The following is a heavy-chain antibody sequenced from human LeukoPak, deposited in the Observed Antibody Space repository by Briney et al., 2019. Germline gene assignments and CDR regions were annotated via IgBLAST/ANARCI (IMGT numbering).Heavy chain of an antibody. Sequence: GGSLRLSCAASGFTFSSYAMHWVRQAPGKGLEWVAVISYDGSNKYYADSAKGRFTISRDNSKNTLYLQMNSLRAEDTAVYSCARDKTRGLGYSYSKSGNYFDYWGQGTLVTVSS. D-gene: IGHD5-18*01. V-gene: IGHV3-30*04. J-gene: IGHJ4*02. CDR2: ISYDGSNK. CDR3: ARDKTRGLGYSYSKSGNYFDY. CDR1: GFTFSSYA.